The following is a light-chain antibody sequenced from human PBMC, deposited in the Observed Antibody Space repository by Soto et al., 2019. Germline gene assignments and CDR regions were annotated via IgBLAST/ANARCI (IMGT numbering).Light chain of an antibody. CDR3: QHYNSYSEA. CDR1: QSVRSN. CDR2: GAS. Sequence: EIVMTQSPATLSVSPGESATLSCRASQSVRSNLAWYQQKPGQAPRLLIYGASTRATGIPSRFSGSGSGTEFTLTISSLQPDDFATYYCQHYNSYSEAFGQGTKVDI. V-gene: IGKV3-15*01. J-gene: IGKJ1*01.